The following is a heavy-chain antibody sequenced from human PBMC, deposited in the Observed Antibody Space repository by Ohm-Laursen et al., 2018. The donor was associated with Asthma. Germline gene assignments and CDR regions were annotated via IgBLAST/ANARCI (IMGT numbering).Heavy chain of an antibody. Sequence: GTLSLTCTVSGASIRNTDYWWGWVRQAPGKGLEWVGRIKSKTDGGTTDYAAPVKGRFTISRDDSKNTLYLQMNGLKTEDTAVYYCTTEGANYDILTGYPYFDYWGQETLVTVSS. D-gene: IGHD3-9*01. CDR1: GASIRNTDYW. CDR3: TTEGANYDILTGYPYFDY. CDR2: IKSKTDGGTT. J-gene: IGHJ4*02. V-gene: IGHV3-15*01.